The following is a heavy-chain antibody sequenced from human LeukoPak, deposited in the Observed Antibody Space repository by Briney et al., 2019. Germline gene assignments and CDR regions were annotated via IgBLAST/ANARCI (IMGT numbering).Heavy chain of an antibody. J-gene: IGHJ4*02. Sequence: GWSLRLSCAASGFTVSSYFMSWVRQAPWKGLEGVSVIHSGSTTYYADSVKGRFTISRDNSKNTLYLQMNSLKAEDAAVYYCARGGPSYGDYSSFDYWGQGTLVTVSS. V-gene: IGHV3-53*01. D-gene: IGHD4-17*01. CDR1: GFTVSSYF. CDR2: IHSGSTT. CDR3: ARGGPSYGDYSSFDY.